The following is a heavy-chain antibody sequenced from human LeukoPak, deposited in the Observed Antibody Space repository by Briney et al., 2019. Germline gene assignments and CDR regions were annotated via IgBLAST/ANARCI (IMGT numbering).Heavy chain of an antibody. Sequence: SETLSLTCTVSGGFISSGGYYWSWIRQHPGKGLEWIGRIYTTGRTIYNPSLKSQVTISINTSKNQFSLKLTSVTATDTAMYYCARESLEFRFFDFWGQGALVTVSS. CDR1: GGFISSGGYY. V-gene: IGHV4-61*02. CDR2: IYTTGRT. D-gene: IGHD1-1*01. J-gene: IGHJ4*02. CDR3: ARESLEFRFFDF.